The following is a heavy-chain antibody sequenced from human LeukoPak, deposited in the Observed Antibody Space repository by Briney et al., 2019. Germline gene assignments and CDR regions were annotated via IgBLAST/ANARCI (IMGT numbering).Heavy chain of an antibody. CDR3: ARDNSDCSSTGRYGAIDY. CDR2: IRQDGSEK. D-gene: IGHD2-2*01. CDR1: GFPFTGYW. V-gene: IGHV3-7*01. Sequence: TGGSLRLSCAASGFPFTGYWMSWVRQAPGKGLEWVANIRQDGSEKYYVDSVKGRFTISRDNAKNSLYLQMNSLRAEDTAVYYCARDNSDCSSTGRYGAIDYWGQGTLVSVSS. J-gene: IGHJ4*02.